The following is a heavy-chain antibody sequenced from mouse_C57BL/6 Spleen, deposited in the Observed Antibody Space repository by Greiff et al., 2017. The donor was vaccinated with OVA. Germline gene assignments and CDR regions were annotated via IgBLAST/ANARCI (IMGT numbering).Heavy chain of an antibody. Sequence: QVQLQQSGAELVKPGASVKISCKASGYAFSSYWMNWVKQRPGKGLEWIGQIYPGDGDTNYNGKFKGKATLTADKSSSTAYMQLSSLTSEDSAVYFCARSGTTGSYYLDYWGQGTTLTVSS. CDR2: IYPGDGDT. CDR3: ARSGTTGSYYLDY. D-gene: IGHD1-1*01. CDR1: GYAFSSYW. J-gene: IGHJ2*01. V-gene: IGHV1-80*01.